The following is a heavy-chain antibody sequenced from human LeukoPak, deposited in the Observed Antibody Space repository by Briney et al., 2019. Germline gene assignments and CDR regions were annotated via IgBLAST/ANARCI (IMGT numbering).Heavy chain of an antibody. V-gene: IGHV3-48*01. CDR2: ISSSSNVI. Sequence: GESLRLSCAASGFTFTSYAFNWVRQAPGKGLEWVSYISSSSNVIYYTDSVKGRFTISRDNARNLLSLQMNSLRAEGTAVYYCARGDPIYDFWSGGDYWGQGSLVTVSS. J-gene: IGHJ4*02. D-gene: IGHD3-3*01. CDR1: GFTFTSYA. CDR3: ARGDPIYDFWSGGDY.